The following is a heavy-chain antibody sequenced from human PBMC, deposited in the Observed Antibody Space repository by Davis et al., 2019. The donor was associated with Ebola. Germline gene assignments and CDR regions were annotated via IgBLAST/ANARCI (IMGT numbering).Heavy chain of an antibody. CDR1: GFTFSSYS. CDR3: ARDPTLGEWHYYYYGMDV. J-gene: IGHJ6*02. V-gene: IGHV3-21*01. CDR2: ISSSSSYI. D-gene: IGHD3-16*01. Sequence: PGGSLRLSCAASGFTFSSYSMNWVRQAPGKGLEWVSSISSSSSYIYYADSVKGRFTISRDNAKNSLYLQMNSLRAEDTAVYYCARDPTLGEWHYYYYGMDVWGQGTTVTVSS.